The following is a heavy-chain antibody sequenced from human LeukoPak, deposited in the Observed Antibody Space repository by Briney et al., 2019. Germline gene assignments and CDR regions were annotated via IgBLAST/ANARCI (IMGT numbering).Heavy chain of an antibody. D-gene: IGHD6-19*01. V-gene: IGHV1-46*01. CDR3: ARSHYSRGWEYFDY. Sequence: ASVKVSCKASAYTFTSYYLHWVRQAPGQGLEWMGIINPSGGSTIYAQKFQGRVTMTWDMSTSTVYMELSSMRSEDTAVYYCARSHYSRGWEYFDYWGQGTPVTVSS. CDR2: INPSGGST. J-gene: IGHJ4*02. CDR1: AYTFTSYY.